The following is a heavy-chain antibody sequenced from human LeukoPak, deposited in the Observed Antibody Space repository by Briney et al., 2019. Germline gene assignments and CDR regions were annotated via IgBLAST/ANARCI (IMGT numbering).Heavy chain of an antibody. CDR1: GGSFSGYY. Sequence: PSETLPLTCAVYGGSFSGYYWSWIRQPPGKGLEWIGEINHSGSTNYNPSLKSRVTISVDTSKNQFSLKLSSVTAADTAVYYCARGGMQQLELDYWGQGTLVTVSS. CDR2: INHSGST. V-gene: IGHV4-34*01. CDR3: ARGGMQQLELDY. J-gene: IGHJ4*02. D-gene: IGHD6-13*01.